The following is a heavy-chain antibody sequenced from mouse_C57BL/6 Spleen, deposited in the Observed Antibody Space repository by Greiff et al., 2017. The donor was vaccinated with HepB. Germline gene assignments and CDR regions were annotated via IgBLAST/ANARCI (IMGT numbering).Heavy chain of an antibody. D-gene: IGHD4-1*01. CDR1: GYTFTSYD. CDR3: ARQVWDQGYYFDY. CDR2: IYPRDGST. V-gene: IGHV1-85*01. J-gene: IGHJ2*01. Sequence: VQLQQSGPELVKPGASVKLSCKASGYTFTSYDINWVKQRPGQGLEWIGWIYPRDGSTKYNEKFKGKATLTVDTSSSTAYMELHSLTSEDSAVYFCARQVWDQGYYFDYWGQGTTLTVSS.